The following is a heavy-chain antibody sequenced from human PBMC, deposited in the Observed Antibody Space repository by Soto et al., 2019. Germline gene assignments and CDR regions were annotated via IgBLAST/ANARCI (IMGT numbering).Heavy chain of an antibody. J-gene: IGHJ6*02. V-gene: IGHV4-34*01. CDR2: INHSGST. CDR3: ARPRDYYYYGMDV. Sequence: SETLSLTCAVYGGSFSGYYWCWIRQPPRKGLEWIGQINHSGSTNYNPSLKSRVTISVDTSKNQFSLKLSSVTAADTAVYYCARPRDYYYYGMDVWGQGPTVT. CDR1: GGSFSGYY.